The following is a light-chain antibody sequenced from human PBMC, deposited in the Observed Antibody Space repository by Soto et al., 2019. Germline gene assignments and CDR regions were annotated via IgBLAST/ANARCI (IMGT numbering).Light chain of an antibody. CDR3: QAWDSSTEVV. Sequence: SYELTQPPSVSVSPGQTASITCSGDKLGDKYACWYQQKPGQSPVLVIYQDSKRPSGIPERFSGSNSGNTATLTISGTQAMDEADYYCQAWDSSTEVVFGGWTKVTVL. V-gene: IGLV3-1*01. CDR2: QDS. J-gene: IGLJ2*01. CDR1: KLGDKY.